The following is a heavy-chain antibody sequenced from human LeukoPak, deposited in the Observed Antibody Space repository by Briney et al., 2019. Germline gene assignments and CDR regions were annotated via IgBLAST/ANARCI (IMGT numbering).Heavy chain of an antibody. CDR3: ARGSHCTNGVCPHYYYYYGMDV. CDR2: INPNSGGT. CDR1: GYTFTGYY. D-gene: IGHD2-8*01. Sequence: ASVKVSCKASGYTFTGYYMHWVRQAPGQGLEWMGWINPNSGGTNYAQKFQGRVTMTRDTSISTAYMELSRLRSDDTAVYYCARGSHCTNGVCPHYYYYYGMDVWGQGTTVTVSS. V-gene: IGHV1-2*02. J-gene: IGHJ6*02.